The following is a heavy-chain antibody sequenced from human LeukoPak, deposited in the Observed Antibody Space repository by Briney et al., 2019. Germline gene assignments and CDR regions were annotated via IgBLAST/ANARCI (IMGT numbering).Heavy chain of an antibody. D-gene: IGHD3-16*02. CDR2: TNPNNGDT. Sequence: ASVKVSCKASGYSFPAQYMHWLRQAPGQGLEWMGWTNPNNGDTKYAQNFLGRVIMTRDTSTTTAYMELSSLRSDDTAVYFCASYPRSVDTPPFDYWGQGTLVTVSS. J-gene: IGHJ4*02. V-gene: IGHV1-2*02. CDR3: ASYPRSVDTPPFDY. CDR1: GYSFPAQY.